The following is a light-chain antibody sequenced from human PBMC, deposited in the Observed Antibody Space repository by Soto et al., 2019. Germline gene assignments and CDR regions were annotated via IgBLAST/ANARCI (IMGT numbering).Light chain of an antibody. CDR3: QKCDSDPLT. CDR2: ASS. Sequence: DLQMTQSPSSLSASVGEKVTITCRASQAISNSLAWYHQRPGEAPKLLVYASSTLQTGVSSRFSGGGSGTHFTLTIDSLQHGDVGGYYCQKCDSDPLTFGRGT. J-gene: IGKJ1*01. CDR1: QAISNS. V-gene: IGKV1-27*01.